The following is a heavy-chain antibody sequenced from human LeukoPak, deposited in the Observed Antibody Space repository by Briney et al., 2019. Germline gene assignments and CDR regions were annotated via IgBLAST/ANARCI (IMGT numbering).Heavy chain of an antibody. CDR1: GGTFSSYA. J-gene: IGHJ5*02. Sequence: ASVKVSCKASGGTFSSYAISWVRQAPGQGLEWMGGIIPIFGTANYAQKFQGRVTITTDESTSTAHMELSSLRSEDTAVYYCARAYNSNWANWFDPWGQGTLVTVSS. D-gene: IGHD6-13*01. CDR2: IIPIFGTA. V-gene: IGHV1-69*05. CDR3: ARAYNSNWANWFDP.